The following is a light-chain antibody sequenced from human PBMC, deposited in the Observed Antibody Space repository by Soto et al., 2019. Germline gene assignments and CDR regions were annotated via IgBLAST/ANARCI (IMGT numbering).Light chain of an antibody. CDR1: QSIGDL. CDR2: KAS. CDR3: QHYSAFSVT. J-gene: IGKJ1*01. V-gene: IGKV1-5*03. Sequence: DIQMTQSPSTLSASVEDRVTITCRASQSIGDLLAWYQQKPGEAPKLLIYKASYLERGVPSRVSGSGSGTEFTLTISSLRPEDLATYYCQHYSAFSVTFGQGTKVEI.